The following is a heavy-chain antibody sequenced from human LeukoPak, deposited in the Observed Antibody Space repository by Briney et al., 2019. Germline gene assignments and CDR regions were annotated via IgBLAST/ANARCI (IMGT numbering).Heavy chain of an antibody. J-gene: IGHJ4*02. CDR1: GFTFSSYE. Sequence: GGSLRLSCAASGFTFSSYEMNWVRQAPEKGLEWVSYISSSGSTIYYADSVKGRFTISRDNAKNSLYLQMNSLRAEDTAVYYCAIVLRYFDWLYPYDYWGQGTLVTVSS. CDR3: AIVLRYFDWLYPYDY. D-gene: IGHD3-9*01. CDR2: ISSSGSTI. V-gene: IGHV3-48*03.